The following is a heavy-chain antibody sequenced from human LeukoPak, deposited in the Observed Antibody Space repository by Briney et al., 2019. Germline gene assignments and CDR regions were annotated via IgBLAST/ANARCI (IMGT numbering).Heavy chain of an antibody. V-gene: IGHV4-30-4*08. D-gene: IGHD6-6*01. J-gene: IGHJ4*02. CDR1: GGSISSGDYY. Sequence: SETLSLTCTVSGGSISSGDYYWSWIRQPPGKGLEWIGYIYYSGSTYYNPSLKNRVTISVDTSKNQFSLKLSSVTAADTAVYYCARAWEYSSSSLDYWGQGTLVTVSS. CDR3: ARAWEYSSSSLDY. CDR2: IYYSGST.